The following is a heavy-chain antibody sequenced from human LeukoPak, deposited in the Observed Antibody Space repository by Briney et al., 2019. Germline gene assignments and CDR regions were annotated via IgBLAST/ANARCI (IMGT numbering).Heavy chain of an antibody. Sequence: ASVKVSCKASGYTFTSYAMNWVRQAPGQGLEWMGWINPNTGNPTYAQGFTGRFVFSLDTSVSTAYLELSRLKADDTAVYYCARVGMIWDAGDAFVFWGQGKMAPVSS. CDR1: GYTFTSYA. V-gene: IGHV7-4-1*02. CDR3: ARVGMIWDAGDAFVF. CDR2: INPNTGNP. D-gene: IGHD3-22*01. J-gene: IGHJ3*01.